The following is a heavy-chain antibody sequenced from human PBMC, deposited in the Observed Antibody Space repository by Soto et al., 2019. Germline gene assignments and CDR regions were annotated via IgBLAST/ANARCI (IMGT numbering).Heavy chain of an antibody. CDR3: ARGLGERKKSFDY. CDR2: ISYSGST. V-gene: IGHV4-59*01. J-gene: IGHJ4*02. D-gene: IGHD3-10*01. Sequence: QVQLQESGPGLVKPPETLSLTCTVSGSSISSYYWTWIRQPPGRGLEWIGYISYSGSTNYNPSLKSRVTISVDTSKNQFSLNLNSVTAADTAVYYCARGLGERKKSFDYWGPGTLVTVSS. CDR1: GSSISSYY.